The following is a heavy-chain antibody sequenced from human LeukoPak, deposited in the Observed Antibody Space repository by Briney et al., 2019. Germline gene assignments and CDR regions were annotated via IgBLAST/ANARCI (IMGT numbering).Heavy chain of an antibody. CDR1: GFTFSSYG. D-gene: IGHD3-3*01. J-gene: IGHJ4*02. CDR3: AREYYDFWSGYLRTPYYFDY. V-gene: IGHV3-30*19. Sequence: GRSLRLSCAASGFTFSSYGMHWVRQAPGKGLEWVAVIWYDGSNKYYADSVKGRFTISRDNSKNTLYLQMNSLRAEDTAVYYCAREYYDFWSGYLRTPYYFDYWGQGTLVTVSS. CDR2: IWYDGSNK.